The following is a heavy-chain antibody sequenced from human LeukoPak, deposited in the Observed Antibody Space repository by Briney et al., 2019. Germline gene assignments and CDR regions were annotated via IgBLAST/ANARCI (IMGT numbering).Heavy chain of an antibody. Sequence: PSETLSLTCIVSGYSISSGYYWGWIRQPPGKGLEWIGNIHHSGSTYYNPSLKSRVTISVDTSKNQLSLKLSSVTAADTAVYYCARVAAGIGFFQHWGQGTLVTVSS. CDR2: IHHSGST. D-gene: IGHD6-13*01. J-gene: IGHJ1*01. CDR1: GYSISSGYY. CDR3: ARVAAGIGFFQH. V-gene: IGHV4-38-2*02.